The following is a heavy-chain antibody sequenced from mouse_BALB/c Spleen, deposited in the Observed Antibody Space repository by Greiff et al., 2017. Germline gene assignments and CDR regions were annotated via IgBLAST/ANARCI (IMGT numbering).Heavy chain of an antibody. D-gene: IGHD1-1*01. CDR1: GYTFTEYT. J-gene: IGHJ4*01. Sequence: VQLQQSGAELVKPGALVKLSCKASGYTFTEYTIHWVKQRSGQGLEWIGWFYPGSGSIKYNEKFKDKATLTADKSSSTVYMELSRLTSEDSAVYFGARHEDGMKTVYYPMAYWGQGTSVTVSS. V-gene: IGHV1-62-2*01. CDR3: ARHEDGMKTVYYPMAY. CDR2: FYPGSGSI.